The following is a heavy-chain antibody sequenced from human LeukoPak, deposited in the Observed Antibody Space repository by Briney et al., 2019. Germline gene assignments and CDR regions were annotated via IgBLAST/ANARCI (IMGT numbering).Heavy chain of an antibody. D-gene: IGHD6-13*01. V-gene: IGHV3-11*01. J-gene: IGHJ4*02. CDR2: ISSSGSTI. CDR3: AKVAAGQQLDARFFFDY. CDR1: GFTFSDYY. Sequence: PGGSLRLSCAASGFTFSDYYMSWIRQAPGKGLEWVSYISSSGSTIYYADSVKGRFTISRDNSKNTLYLQMNSLRAEDTAVYYCAKVAAGQQLDARFFFDYWGQGTLVTVSS.